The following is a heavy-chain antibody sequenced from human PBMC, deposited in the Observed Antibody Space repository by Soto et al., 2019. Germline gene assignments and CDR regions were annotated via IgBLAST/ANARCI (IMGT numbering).Heavy chain of an antibody. CDR3: ATWLLREHAFDI. CDR2: FYLADGT. CDR1: GFIVNGKKY. J-gene: IGHJ3*02. V-gene: IGHV3-53*01. D-gene: IGHD2-15*01. Sequence: QPGGSLRLSCAGSGFIVNGKKYITWVRQAPGKGLDWVSGFYLADGTYYADSVKGRFTVSIDSSKNTVYLQMNNLSPEDTAVYYCATWLLREHAFDIWGLGTMVTVSS.